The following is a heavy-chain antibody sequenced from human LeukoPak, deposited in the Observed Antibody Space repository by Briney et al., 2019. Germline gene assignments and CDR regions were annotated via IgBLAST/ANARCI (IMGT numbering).Heavy chain of an antibody. J-gene: IGHJ4*02. CDR1: GFTFSSYA. V-gene: IGHV3-23*01. D-gene: IGHD3-22*01. Sequence: HPGGSLRLSCAASGFTFSSYAMSWVRQAPGKGLEWVSAISGSGGSTYYADSVKGRFTISRDNSKNTLYLQMNSLRAEDTAVYYCAKASGAKYYDSSGSDVLRPPIDYWGQGTLVTVSS. CDR2: ISGSGGST. CDR3: AKASGAKYYDSSGSDVLRPPIDY.